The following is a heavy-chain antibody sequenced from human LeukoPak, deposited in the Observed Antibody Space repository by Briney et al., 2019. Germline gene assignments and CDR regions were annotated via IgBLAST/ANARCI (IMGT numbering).Heavy chain of an antibody. V-gene: IGHV3-30*04. J-gene: IGHJ6*02. Sequence: PGRSLRLSCAASGFTFSSYAMHWIRQAPGKGLEWVAVISYDGSNKYYADSVKGRFTISRDNSKNTLYLQMNSLRAEDTAVYYCARDLGAMDYYYYGMDVWGQGTTVTVSS. CDR2: ISYDGSNK. CDR1: GFTFSSYA. CDR3: ARDLGAMDYYYYGMDV. D-gene: IGHD5-18*01.